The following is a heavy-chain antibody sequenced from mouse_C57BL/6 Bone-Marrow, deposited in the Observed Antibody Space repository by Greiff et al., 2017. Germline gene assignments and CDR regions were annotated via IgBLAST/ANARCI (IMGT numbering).Heavy chain of an antibody. CDR1: GFTFSSYT. D-gene: IGHD1-1*01. Sequence: EVQLVESGGGLVKPGGSLKLSCAASGFTFSSYTMSWVRQTPEKRLQWVAAISGGGGNTSYPDSVQGRFTISRDNATNILYLQMRSLSSVDTACYNCSRQATTVLATKYFDVWGTGTTVTVSS. CDR3: SRQATTVLATKYFDV. V-gene: IGHV5-9*01. CDR2: ISGGGGNT. J-gene: IGHJ1*03.